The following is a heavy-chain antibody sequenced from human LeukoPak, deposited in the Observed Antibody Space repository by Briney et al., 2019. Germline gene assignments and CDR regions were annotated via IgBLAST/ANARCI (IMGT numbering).Heavy chain of an antibody. V-gene: IGHV3-23*01. CDR2: ISGSSGNT. Sequence: GGSLRLSCAASGFTFSSYAMSWVRQAPGKGLEWVSAISGSSGNTYYADSVKGRFTISRDNSKNTLYVQMNSLRAEDTAVYYCAKDPPYYYDSSGYGGGAFDIWGQGTMVTVSS. D-gene: IGHD3-22*01. J-gene: IGHJ3*02. CDR3: AKDPPYYYDSSGYGGGAFDI. CDR1: GFTFSSYA.